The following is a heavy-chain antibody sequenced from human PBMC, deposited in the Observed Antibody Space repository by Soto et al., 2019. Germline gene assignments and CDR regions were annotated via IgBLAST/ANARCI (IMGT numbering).Heavy chain of an antibody. V-gene: IGHV3-7*01. CDR1: GFTFSTYW. Sequence: GGSLRLSCEASGFTFSTYWRSWVRQAPGKGLEWVANIRQDGSQKYLVDSVKGRFTISRDNAKNSLYLEMNSLRAEDTAVYYCARESEDLTSNFDYWGQGTLVTVSS. CDR2: IRQDGSQK. J-gene: IGHJ4*02. CDR3: ARESEDLTSNFDY.